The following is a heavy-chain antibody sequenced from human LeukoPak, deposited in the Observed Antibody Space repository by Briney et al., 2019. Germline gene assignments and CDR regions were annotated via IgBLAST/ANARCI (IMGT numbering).Heavy chain of an antibody. CDR3: ARDQVYYDILTGYHYYYGMDV. CDR2: IYSGGST. J-gene: IGHJ6*02. Sequence: GGSLRLSCAASGFTVSSNYMSWVRRAPGKGLEWVSVIYSGGSTYYADSVKGRFTISRHNSKNTLYLQMNSLRAEDTAVYYCARDQVYYDILTGYHYYYGMDVWGQGTTVTVSS. V-gene: IGHV3-53*04. D-gene: IGHD3-9*01. CDR1: GFTVSSNY.